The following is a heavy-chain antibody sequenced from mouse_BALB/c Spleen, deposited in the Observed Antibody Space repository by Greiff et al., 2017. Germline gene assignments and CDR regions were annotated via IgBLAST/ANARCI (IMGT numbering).Heavy chain of an antibody. D-gene: IGHD2-3*01. Sequence: QVQLQQSGPELVKPGASVKISCKASGYAFSSSWMNWVKQRPGQGLEWIGRIYPGDGDTNYNGKFKGKATLTADKSSSTAYMQLSSLTSVDSAVYFCARIYDGYYWFAYWGQGTLVTVSA. CDR1: GYAFSSSW. CDR2: IYPGDGDT. J-gene: IGHJ3*01. CDR3: ARIYDGYYWFAY. V-gene: IGHV1-82*01.